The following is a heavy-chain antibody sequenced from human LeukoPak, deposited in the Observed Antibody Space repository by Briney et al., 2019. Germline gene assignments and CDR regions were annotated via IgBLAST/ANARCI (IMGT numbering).Heavy chain of an antibody. CDR1: GDSISGFY. CDR2: INHSGST. V-gene: IGHV4-34*01. CDR3: AGFSVGAIDRAFDI. D-gene: IGHD1-26*01. J-gene: IGHJ3*02. Sequence: RPSETLSLTCAVSGDSISGFYWSWIRQPPGKGLEWIGEINHSGSTNYNPSLESRVTISVDTSKNQFSLKLSSVTAADTAVYYCAGFSVGAIDRAFDIWGQGTMVTVSS.